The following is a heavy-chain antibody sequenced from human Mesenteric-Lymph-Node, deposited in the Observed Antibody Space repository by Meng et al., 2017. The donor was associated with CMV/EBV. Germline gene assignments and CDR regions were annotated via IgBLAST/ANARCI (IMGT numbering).Heavy chain of an antibody. V-gene: IGHV4-34*01. J-gene: IGHJ6*02. D-gene: IGHD1/OR15-1a*01. CDR1: GGSFSGYY. CDR2: INHSGST. Sequence: GGSFSGYYWSWIRQPPGKGLEWIGEINHSGSTNYNPSLKSRVTISVDTSKNQFSLKLSSVTAADTAVYYCARGTKRVSYYYYGMDVWGQGTTVTVSS. CDR3: ARGTKRVSYYYYGMDV.